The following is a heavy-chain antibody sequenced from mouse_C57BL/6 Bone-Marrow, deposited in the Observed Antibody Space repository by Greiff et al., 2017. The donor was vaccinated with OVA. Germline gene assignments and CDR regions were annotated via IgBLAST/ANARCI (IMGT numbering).Heavy chain of an antibody. Sequence: QVQLQQPGAELVKPGASVKLSCKASGYTFTSYWMHWVKQRPGQGLEWIGMIHPNSGSTNYNEKFKSKATLTVDKSSSTAYMQLSSLTSEDSAVYYCARGGGLLRAMDYWGQGTSVTVSS. CDR3: ARGGGLLRAMDY. CDR1: GYTFTSYW. D-gene: IGHD2-3*01. CDR2: IHPNSGST. J-gene: IGHJ4*01. V-gene: IGHV1-64*01.